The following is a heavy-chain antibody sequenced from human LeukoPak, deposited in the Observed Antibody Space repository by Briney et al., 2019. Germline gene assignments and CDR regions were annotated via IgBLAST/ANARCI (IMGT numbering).Heavy chain of an antibody. J-gene: IGHJ5*02. CDR2: IYYSGST. CDR3: ARHLAIVVVPAARAFDP. D-gene: IGHD2-2*03. Sequence: SETLSLTCTVSGGSISSSSYYWGWIRQPPGKGLEWIGSIYYSGSTYYNPSLKSRVTISVDTSKNQFSLKLSSVTAADTAVYYCARHLAIVVVPAARAFDPWGQGTLVTVSS. CDR1: GGSISSSSYY. V-gene: IGHV4-39*01.